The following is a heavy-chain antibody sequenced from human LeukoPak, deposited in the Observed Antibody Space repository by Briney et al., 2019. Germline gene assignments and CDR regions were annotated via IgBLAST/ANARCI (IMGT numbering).Heavy chain of an antibody. CDR3: TTVVTPYGAYNI. Sequence: PSETLSLTCTVSGGAISSGTYYWGWIRQPPGKGLEWIGSVYYSGTTYYNPSLKSRVTISVDTSKNQVSLKLNSVTAADTAVYYCTTVVTPYGAYNIWGQGTMVTVSS. J-gene: IGHJ3*02. D-gene: IGHD4-23*01. CDR2: VYYSGTT. V-gene: IGHV4-39*07. CDR1: GGAISSGTYY.